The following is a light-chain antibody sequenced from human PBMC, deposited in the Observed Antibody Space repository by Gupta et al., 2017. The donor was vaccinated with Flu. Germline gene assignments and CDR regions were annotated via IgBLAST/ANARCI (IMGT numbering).Light chain of an antibody. Sequence: YAMTQLASVSVSPGQSITISCTGASSDLNNYDYVSWHQQHPGNGPKLMIYDVNNRPSGISARFSGSKSGNTASLTISGLQAEDEAHYYCASYTGSSTWVFGGGTKLTV. J-gene: IGLJ3*02. V-gene: IGLV2-14*03. CDR1: SSDLNNYDY. CDR3: ASYTGSSTWV. CDR2: DVN.